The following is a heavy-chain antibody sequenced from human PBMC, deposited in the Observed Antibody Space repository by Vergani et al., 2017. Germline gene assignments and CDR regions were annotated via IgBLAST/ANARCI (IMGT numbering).Heavy chain of an antibody. CDR2: ISSSSSYI. V-gene: IGHV3-21*01. J-gene: IGHJ6*02. D-gene: IGHD5-18*01. CDR3: ARDAGEGYSYGLGYYYYYGIDV. Sequence: EVQLVESGGGLVKPGGSLRLSCAASGFTFSSYSMNWVRQAPGKGLEWVSSISSSSSYIYYADSVKGRFTISRDNAKNSLYLQMNSLRAEDTAVYYCARDAGEGYSYGLGYYYYYGIDVWGQGTTVTVSS. CDR1: GFTFSSYS.